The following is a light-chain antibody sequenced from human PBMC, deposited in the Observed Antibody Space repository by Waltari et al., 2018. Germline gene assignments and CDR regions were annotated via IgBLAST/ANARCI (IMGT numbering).Light chain of an antibody. CDR3: MQAIRTPRT. J-gene: IGKJ1*01. Sequence: DVVFTQSPLSLPVPPGEAASISCWSSESLLHSNGNTYLAWYLQKPGQSPQLLIYLAFNRASGVPDRFSGSGSGTNFTLKISRVEAEDVGVYFCMQAIRTPRTFAQGTKVEIK. V-gene: IGKV2-28*01. CDR2: LAF. CDR1: ESLLHSNGNTY.